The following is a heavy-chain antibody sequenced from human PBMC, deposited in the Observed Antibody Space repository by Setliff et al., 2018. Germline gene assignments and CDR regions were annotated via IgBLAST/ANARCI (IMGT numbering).Heavy chain of an antibody. J-gene: IGHJ4*02. D-gene: IGHD3-3*01. CDR3: RFWDGSYKNDY. CDR1: GDSITSGSVY. V-gene: IGHV4-61*02. CDR2: IFPTGTT. Sequence: SETLSLTCTVSGDSITSGSVYWSWIRQPAGKGLEWIGRIFPTGTTNYNPDLKSRVTMSVDTSKKRFSLMLRSVTAADTAAYYCRFWDGSYKNDYWGQGTLVTVSS.